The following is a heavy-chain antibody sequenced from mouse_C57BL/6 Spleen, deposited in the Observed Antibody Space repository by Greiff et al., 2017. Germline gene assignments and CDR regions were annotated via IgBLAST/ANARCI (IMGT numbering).Heavy chain of an antibody. J-gene: IGHJ3*01. CDR2: INPSIGCT. Sequence: VQLQQSGAELAKPGASVKMSCKASGYTFTSYWMHWVKQRPGQGLEWIGYINPSIGCTKYNQKFKDKATLTVDKSSSTAYMELSSLTYEDSAVYYCARREFITAVVDGTWFAYWGQGTLVTVSA. CDR1: GYTFTSYW. V-gene: IGHV1-7*01. D-gene: IGHD1-1*01. CDR3: ARREFITAVVDGTWFAY.